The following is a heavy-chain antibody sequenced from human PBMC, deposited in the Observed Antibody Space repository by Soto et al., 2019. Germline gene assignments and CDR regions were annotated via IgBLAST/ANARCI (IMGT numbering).Heavy chain of an antibody. CDR3: ARQDHGDYEFFFDY. CDR1: GASIISTTEY. D-gene: IGHD4-17*01. CDR2: ISSIGST. V-gene: IGHV4-39*01. Sequence: QLQLQESGPGLVKPSETLSLTCTVSGASIISTTEYWGWIRQPPGRGLEWIGTISSIGSTYYNPSLEGRVTISVDTSKNQFSLKVTSVTAADTGLYYCARQDHGDYEFFFDYWGQGTLVTVSS. J-gene: IGHJ4*02.